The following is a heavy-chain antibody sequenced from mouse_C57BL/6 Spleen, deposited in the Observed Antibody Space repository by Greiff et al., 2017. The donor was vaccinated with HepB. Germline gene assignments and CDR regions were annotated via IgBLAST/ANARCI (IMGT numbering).Heavy chain of an antibody. V-gene: IGHV1-69*01. CDR2: IDPSDSYT. CDR3: ARTATVVARTNYFDY. Sequence: QVHVKQPGAELVMPGASVKLSCKASGYTFTSYWMHWVKQRPGQGLEWIGEIDPSDSYTNYNQKFKGKSTLTVDKSSSTAYMQLSSLTSEDSAVYYCARTATVVARTNYFDYWGQGTTLTVSS. CDR1: GYTFTSYW. D-gene: IGHD1-1*01. J-gene: IGHJ2*01.